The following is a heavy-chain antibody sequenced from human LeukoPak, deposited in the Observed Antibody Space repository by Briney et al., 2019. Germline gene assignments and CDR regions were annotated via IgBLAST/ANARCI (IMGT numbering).Heavy chain of an antibody. D-gene: IGHD2-2*01. CDR3: ATKGDRYCSSTSCYRWFDP. V-gene: IGHV4-34*01. J-gene: IGHJ5*02. Sequence: SETLSLTCAVYGGSFSGYYWSWIRQPPGKGLEWIGEINHSGSTNHNPSLKSRVTISVDTSKNQFSLKLSSVTAADTAVYYCATKGDRYCSSTSCYRWFDPWGQGTLVTVSS. CDR1: GGSFSGYY. CDR2: INHSGST.